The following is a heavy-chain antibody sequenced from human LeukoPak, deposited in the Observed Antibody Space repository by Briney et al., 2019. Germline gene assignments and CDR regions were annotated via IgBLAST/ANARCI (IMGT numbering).Heavy chain of an antibody. Sequence: SEPLSLTCTASGSSISSSSYYWGWIRQPPGKGLEWIGSIYYSGSTYYNPSLKSRVTISVDTSKNRFSLKLSSVTAADTAVYYCARCSTALFWAGFVDNWGSPWFDPWGQGTLVTVSS. CDR1: GSSISSSSYY. CDR3: ARCSTALFWAGFVDNWGSPWFDP. J-gene: IGHJ5*02. CDR2: IYYSGST. D-gene: IGHD7-27*01. V-gene: IGHV4-39*01.